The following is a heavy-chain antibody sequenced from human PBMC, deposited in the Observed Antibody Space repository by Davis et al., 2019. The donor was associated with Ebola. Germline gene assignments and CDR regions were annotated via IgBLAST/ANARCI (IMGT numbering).Heavy chain of an antibody. CDR1: GGSISSSSYY. V-gene: IGHV4-39*02. Sequence: SETLSLTCTVSGGSISSSSYYWGWIRQPPGKGLEWIGSIYYSGSTYYNPSLKSRVTISVDTSKNQFSLKLSSVTAADTAVYYCARDQRYFDLWDRGTLVTVSS. CDR3: ARDQRYFDL. CDR2: IYYSGST. J-gene: IGHJ2*01.